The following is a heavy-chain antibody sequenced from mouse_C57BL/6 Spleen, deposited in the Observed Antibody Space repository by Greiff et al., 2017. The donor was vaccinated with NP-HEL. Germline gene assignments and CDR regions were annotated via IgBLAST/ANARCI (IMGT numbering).Heavy chain of an antibody. CDR1: GFSLTSYG. CDR3: AKPFFITTVVATDYAMDY. V-gene: IGHV2-3*01. Sequence: VMLVESGPGLVAPSQSLSITCTVSGFSLTSYGVSWVRQPPGKGLEWLGVIWGDGSTNYHSALISRLSISKDNSKSQVFLKLNSLQTDDTATYYCAKPFFITTVVATDYAMDYWGQGTSVTVSS. CDR2: IWGDGST. J-gene: IGHJ4*01. D-gene: IGHD1-1*01.